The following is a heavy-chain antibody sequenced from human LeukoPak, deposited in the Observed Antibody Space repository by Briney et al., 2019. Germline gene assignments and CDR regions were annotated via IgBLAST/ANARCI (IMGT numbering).Heavy chain of an antibody. J-gene: IGHJ6*03. CDR1: GYTFTSYD. Sequence: ASVKVSCEASGYTFTSYDINWVRQATGQGLEWMGWMNPNSGNTGYAQKFQGRVTMTRNTSISTAYMELSSLRSEDTAVYYCARGHYDFWSGYRFDYYMDVWGKGTTVTVSS. CDR3: ARGHYDFWSGYRFDYYMDV. D-gene: IGHD3-3*01. V-gene: IGHV1-8*01. CDR2: MNPNSGNT.